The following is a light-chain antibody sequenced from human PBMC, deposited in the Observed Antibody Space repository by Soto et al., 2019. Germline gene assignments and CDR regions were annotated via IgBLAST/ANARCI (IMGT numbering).Light chain of an antibody. CDR1: QSVLYSSNNKNH. V-gene: IGKV4-1*01. CDR3: QQYYSTPLT. J-gene: IGKJ4*01. CDR2: WAS. Sequence: DIVMTQSPDSLAVSLGERATINCKSSQSVLYSSNNKNHLAWYQQKPGQPPKLLIYWASTRESGVPDRFSGSGSGTDFTLTICSLQAEDVAVYYCQQYYSTPLTFGGGTKVEIK.